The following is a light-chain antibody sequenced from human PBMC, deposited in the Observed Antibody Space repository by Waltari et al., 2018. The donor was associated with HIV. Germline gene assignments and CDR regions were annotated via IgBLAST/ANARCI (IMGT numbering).Light chain of an antibody. CDR3: MQSTHWPGT. CDR1: QNLIYTDGNTY. J-gene: IGKJ1*01. CDR2: KIS. V-gene: IGKV2-30*01. Sequence: EAVLTQSPVSLSVALGRPASISCRSSQNLIYTDGNTYLNWFHQRPGQSPRRLIYKISNRDAGVPDRFSASGSVTEFTLHISRVEAEDVGIFYCMQSTHWPGTFGQGTKVEIQ.